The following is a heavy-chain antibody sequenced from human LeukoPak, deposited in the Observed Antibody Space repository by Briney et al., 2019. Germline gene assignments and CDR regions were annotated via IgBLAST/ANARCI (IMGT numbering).Heavy chain of an antibody. Sequence: GGSLRLSCAASGFTFSDYYMSWIRQAPGKGLEWVSYISSSGSTIYYADSVKGRFTISRDNAKNSLYLQMNSLRAEDTAVYYCAKDRSSSGWYWDYWGQGTLVTVSS. CDR3: AKDRSSSGWYWDY. V-gene: IGHV3-11*01. CDR2: ISSSGSTI. CDR1: GFTFSDYY. J-gene: IGHJ4*02. D-gene: IGHD6-19*01.